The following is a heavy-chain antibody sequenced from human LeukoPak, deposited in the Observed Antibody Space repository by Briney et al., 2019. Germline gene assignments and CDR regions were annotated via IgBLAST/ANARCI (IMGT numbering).Heavy chain of an antibody. J-gene: IGHJ4*02. CDR2: IYYSGST. CDR3: ARDWRGGSYYIDY. V-gene: IGHV4-61*01. CDR1: GGSVSSGSYY. Sequence: SETLSLTCTVSGGSVSSGSYYWSWIRQPPGKGLEWIGYIYYSGSTNYNPSLKSRVTISVDTSKNQFSLKLSSVTAADTAVYYCARDWRGGSYYIDYWGQGTPVTVSS. D-gene: IGHD1-26*01.